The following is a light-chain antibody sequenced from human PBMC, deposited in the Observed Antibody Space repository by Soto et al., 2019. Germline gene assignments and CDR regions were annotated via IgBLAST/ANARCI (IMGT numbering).Light chain of an antibody. J-gene: IGLJ2*01. CDR1: SSDVGKYDY. V-gene: IGLV2-8*01. CDR2: EVS. Sequence: QSALTQPPSASGSPGQSVTISCTGTSSDVGKYDYVSWFQHHPGKAPKLIIYEVSKRPSGVPDRFSGSKSGSTASLTVSGLQTEDEADYYCFLSYSGARPVVFGGGTKLTVL. CDR3: FLSYSGARPVV.